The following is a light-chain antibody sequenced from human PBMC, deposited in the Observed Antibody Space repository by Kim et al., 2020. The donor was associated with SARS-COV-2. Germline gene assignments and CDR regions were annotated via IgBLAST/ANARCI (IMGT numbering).Light chain of an antibody. CDR1: QSVLYTSENKNY. CDR2: WAS. V-gene: IGKV4-1*01. Sequence: ATINCKSSQSVLYTSENKNYLAWYRQKPGQPPKLLIYWASTREAGVPDRFSGGGSGTDFTLPIGSLQAVDVSVYYCQQYYSDPWTFGQGTKVDIK. J-gene: IGKJ1*01. CDR3: QQYYSDPWT.